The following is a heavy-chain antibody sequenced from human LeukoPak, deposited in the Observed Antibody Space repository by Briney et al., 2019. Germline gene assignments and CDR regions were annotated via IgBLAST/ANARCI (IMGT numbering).Heavy chain of an antibody. J-gene: IGHJ6*03. Sequence: ASVKVSCKASVYTFTSYDINWVRQATGQGLEWMGWMNPNSGNTGYAQKFQGRVTITRNTSISTAYMELSSLRSEDTAVYYCARAKIYYDFWSGYNYYYYYMDVWGKGTTVTVSS. D-gene: IGHD3-3*01. V-gene: IGHV1-8*03. CDR2: MNPNSGNT. CDR1: VYTFTSYD. CDR3: ARAKIYYDFWSGYNYYYYYMDV.